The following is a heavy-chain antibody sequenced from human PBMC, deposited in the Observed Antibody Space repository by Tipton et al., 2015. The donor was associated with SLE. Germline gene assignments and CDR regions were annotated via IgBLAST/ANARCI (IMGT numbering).Heavy chain of an antibody. CDR1: GFTSSNCA. J-gene: IGHJ4*02. V-gene: IGHV3-23*01. CDR2: ISSDTAT. D-gene: IGHD1-14*01. Sequence: SLRLSCAASGFTSSNCAMSWVRQAPGKGLEWVSAISSDTATYYADSVKGRFTISRDDSKNTLYLQMNSLRAEDTAVYYCAKLSGTVPVDYWGRGTLVTVSS. CDR3: AKLSGTVPVDY.